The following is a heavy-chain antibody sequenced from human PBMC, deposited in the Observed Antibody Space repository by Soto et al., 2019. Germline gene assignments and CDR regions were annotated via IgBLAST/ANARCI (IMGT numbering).Heavy chain of an antibody. CDR1: GDSFTSYW. CDR3: ARMCTNGVCLVPDAFDI. J-gene: IGHJ3*02. CDR2: NYPGDSDP. Sequence: XSLKISLKGAGDSFTSYWICCVHQMPGKGLDGIGNNYPGDSDPVYRPSFQGKVTISVDKSIRTAYLQWSSLNASETAMYYCARMCTNGVCLVPDAFDIWGQGTMVTVSS. V-gene: IGHV5-51*07. D-gene: IGHD2-8*01.